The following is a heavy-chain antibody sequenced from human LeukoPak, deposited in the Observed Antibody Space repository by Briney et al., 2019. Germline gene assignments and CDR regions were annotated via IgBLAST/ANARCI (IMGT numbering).Heavy chain of an antibody. CDR2: INPSGGST. J-gene: IGHJ6*02. CDR3: ARAGTIVVVVAALPKARHPGMDV. CDR1: GYTFTSYY. V-gene: IGHV1-46*01. Sequence: ASVKVSCKASGYTFTSYYMHWVRQAPGQGLEWMGTINPSGGSTSYAQKFQGRVTMTRDTSTSTVYMELSSLRSEDTAVYYCARAGTIVVVVAALPKARHPGMDVWGQGTTVTVSS. D-gene: IGHD2-15*01.